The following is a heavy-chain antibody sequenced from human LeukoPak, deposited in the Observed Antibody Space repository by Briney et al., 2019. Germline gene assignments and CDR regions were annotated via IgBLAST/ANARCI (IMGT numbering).Heavy chain of an antibody. D-gene: IGHD1-14*01. J-gene: IGHJ4*02. Sequence: GGSLRLSCAASEFTFSSYSMNWVRQAPGKGLEWVSYIGTSSSPIYYGDSVKGRFTISRDNDKKSIYLQMDSLRDEDTAVYYCARGNRGLSPDYWGQGTLVIVSS. CDR2: IGTSSSPI. CDR1: EFTFSSYS. CDR3: ARGNRGLSPDY. V-gene: IGHV3-48*02.